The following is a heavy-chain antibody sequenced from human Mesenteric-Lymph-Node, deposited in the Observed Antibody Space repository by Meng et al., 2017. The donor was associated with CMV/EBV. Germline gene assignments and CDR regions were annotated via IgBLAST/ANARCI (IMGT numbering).Heavy chain of an antibody. CDR1: GFPISSNY. CDR3: VGHQGGPRDGVRLV. Sequence: GGSLRLSCAASGFPISSNYISWLRQAPGKGLEWLSFIDVDGQRRYNGDTVKARFVVFKDRSKNTVVLQMHSLRVEDTAVYYCVGHQGGPRDGVRLVWGQGTLVTVSS. D-gene: IGHD3-10*01. CDR2: IDVDGQRR. J-gene: IGHJ4*02. V-gene: IGHV3-66*04.